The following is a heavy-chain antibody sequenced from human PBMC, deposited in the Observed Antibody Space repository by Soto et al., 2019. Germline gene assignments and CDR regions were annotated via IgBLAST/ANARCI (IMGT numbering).Heavy chain of an antibody. Sequence: SETLSLTCTVSGGSISSYYWSWIRQPPGKGLEWIGYIYYSGSTNYNPSLKSRVTISVDTSKNQFSLKLSSVTAADTAVYYCARHQLLGYCSGGSCYSGVYYGMDVWGQGTTVTVSS. J-gene: IGHJ6*02. CDR1: GGSISSYY. V-gene: IGHV4-59*08. D-gene: IGHD2-15*01. CDR2: IYYSGST. CDR3: ARHQLLGYCSGGSCYSGVYYGMDV.